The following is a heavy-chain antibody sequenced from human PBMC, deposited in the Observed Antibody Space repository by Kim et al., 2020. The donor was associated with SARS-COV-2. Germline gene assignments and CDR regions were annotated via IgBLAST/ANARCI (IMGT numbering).Heavy chain of an antibody. V-gene: IGHV4-39*01. CDR3: AGHESAWLVLGFTFDI. Sequence: SLKSRVTISVDTAKNQFSLKLSSVTAADTAVYYCAGHESAWLVLGFTFDIWGQGTMVTVSS. D-gene: IGHD6-19*01. J-gene: IGHJ3*02.